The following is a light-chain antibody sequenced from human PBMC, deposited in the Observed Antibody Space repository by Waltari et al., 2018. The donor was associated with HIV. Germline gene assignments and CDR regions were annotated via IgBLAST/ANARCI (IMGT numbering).Light chain of an antibody. V-gene: IGKV3-11*01. J-gene: IGKJ4*01. CDR2: DAS. CDR1: QSVSSY. Sequence: EIVLTQSQATLSLSPGESATLSCRASQSVSSYFAWYQQKAGQAPRLLIYDASNRATSIPARFSGIESGTDFTLTISRLEPEDFAVYYCQQRSNWAVTFGGGTKVEIK. CDR3: QQRSNWAVT.